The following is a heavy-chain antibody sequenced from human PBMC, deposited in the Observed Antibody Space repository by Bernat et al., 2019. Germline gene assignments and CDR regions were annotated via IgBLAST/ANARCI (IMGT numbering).Heavy chain of an antibody. J-gene: IGHJ4*02. V-gene: IGHV3-21*01. Sequence: EVQLVESGGGLVKPGGSLRLSCAASGFTFSSYSMNWVRQAPGKGLEWVSSISSSSSYIYYADSVKGRFTISRDNAKSSLYLQMNSLRAEDTAVYYCARDGSSSWIPYDYWGQGTLVTVSS. CDR3: ARDGSSSWIPYDY. D-gene: IGHD6-13*01. CDR2: ISSSSSYI. CDR1: GFTFSSYS.